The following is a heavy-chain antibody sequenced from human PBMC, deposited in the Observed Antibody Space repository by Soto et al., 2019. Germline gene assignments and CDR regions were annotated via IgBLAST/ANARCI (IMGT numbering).Heavy chain of an antibody. J-gene: IGHJ6*02. Sequence: PWGSLRLSCAASGFTFNNYAMNWVRQAPGKGLEWVAIITATGGSKYYADSVKGRFTISRDNSKNTPYLQMNSLRAEDTAVYYCAKDKDKQQYYYYYGMDVWGQGTTVTVSS. V-gene: IGHV3-23*01. CDR3: AKDKDKQQYYYYYGMDV. CDR1: GFTFNNYA. D-gene: IGHD6-13*01. CDR2: ITATGGSK.